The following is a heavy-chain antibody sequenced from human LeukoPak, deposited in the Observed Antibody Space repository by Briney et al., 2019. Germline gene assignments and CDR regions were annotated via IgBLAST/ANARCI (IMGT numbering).Heavy chain of an antibody. Sequence: GESLKISCKGSGYSFTSNWIGWVRQMPGKGLEWMGIIYPGDSDTRYSPSFQGQVTISADKSISTAYLQWSSLKASDTAMYYCARQGDTAMVKYYFDYWGQGTLVTVSS. CDR2: IYPGDSDT. D-gene: IGHD5-18*01. CDR3: ARQGDTAMVKYYFDY. V-gene: IGHV5-51*01. J-gene: IGHJ4*02. CDR1: GYSFTSNW.